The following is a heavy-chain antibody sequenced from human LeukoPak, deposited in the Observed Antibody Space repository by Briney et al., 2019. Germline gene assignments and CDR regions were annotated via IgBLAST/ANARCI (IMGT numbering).Heavy chain of an antibody. D-gene: IGHD6-13*01. V-gene: IGHV3-23*01. CDR1: GSTFSSYA. CDR3: AKGAAARPFNWFDP. Sequence: PGASLRLSCAASGSTFSSYAMSWVRQAPGKGLEWVSAISGSGGSTYYADSVKGRFTISRDNSKNTLYLQMNSLRAEDTAVYYCAKGAAARPFNWFDPWGQGTLVTVSS. CDR2: ISGSGGST. J-gene: IGHJ5*02.